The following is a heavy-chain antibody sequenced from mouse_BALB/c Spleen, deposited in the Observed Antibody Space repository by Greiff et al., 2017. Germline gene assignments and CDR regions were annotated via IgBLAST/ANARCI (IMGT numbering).Heavy chain of an antibody. D-gene: IGHD2-2*01. CDR2: IWGGGST. V-gene: IGHV2-6-5*01. CDR1: GFSLTSYD. Sequence: VKLQESGPGLVAPSQSLSITCTVSGFSLTSYDISWIRQPPGKGLEWLGVIWGGGSTAYNSALKSRLSISKDNSKSQVFLKMNSLQTDDTAMYDCAKHGSGHQAWFAYWGQGTLVTVSA. CDR3: AKHGSGHQAWFAY. J-gene: IGHJ3*01.